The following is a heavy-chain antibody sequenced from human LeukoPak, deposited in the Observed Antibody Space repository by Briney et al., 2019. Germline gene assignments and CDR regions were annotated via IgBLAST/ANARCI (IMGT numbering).Heavy chain of an antibody. Sequence: HGASVKVSCKASGYTFTSYDINWVRQATGQGLEWMGWMNPNSGNTGYAQKFQGRVTITRNTSISTAYMELSSLRSEDTAVYYCARVWSSTSRYRCTHFDYWGQGTLVTVSS. J-gene: IGHJ4*02. CDR2: MNPNSGNT. CDR1: GYTFTSYD. CDR3: ARVWSSTSRYRCTHFDY. D-gene: IGHD2-2*01. V-gene: IGHV1-8*03.